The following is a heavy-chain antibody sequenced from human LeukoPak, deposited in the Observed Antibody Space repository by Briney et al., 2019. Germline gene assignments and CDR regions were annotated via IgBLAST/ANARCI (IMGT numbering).Heavy chain of an antibody. CDR2: INHSGST. Sequence: PSETLSLTCAVYGGSFSGYYWSWIRQPPGKGLEWIGEINHSGSTNYNPSLKSRVTISVDTSKNQFSLKLSSVTAADTAVYYCARAPIVTQPAFDYWGQGTLVTVSS. D-gene: IGHD3-22*01. V-gene: IGHV4-34*01. J-gene: IGHJ4*02. CDR1: GGSFSGYY. CDR3: ARAPIVTQPAFDY.